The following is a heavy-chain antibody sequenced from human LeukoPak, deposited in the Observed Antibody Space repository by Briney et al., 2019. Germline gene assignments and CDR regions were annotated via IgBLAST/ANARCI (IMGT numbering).Heavy chain of an antibody. V-gene: IGHV3-48*03. CDR3: AREPPSGGFDY. J-gene: IGHJ4*02. Sequence: PGGSLRLSCVASGLTFSSYEMNWVRQAPGKGLEWVSYISPSGSTIYYADSVKGRFTISRDNAKNSLYLQMNSLRAEDTAVYYCAREPPSGGFDYWGQGALVTVSS. D-gene: IGHD6-19*01. CDR2: ISPSGSTI. CDR1: GLTFSSYE.